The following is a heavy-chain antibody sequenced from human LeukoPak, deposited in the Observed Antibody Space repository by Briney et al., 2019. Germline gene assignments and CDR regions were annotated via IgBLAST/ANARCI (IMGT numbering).Heavy chain of an antibody. J-gene: IGHJ4*02. D-gene: IGHD3-3*01. CDR2: INHSGST. CDR1: GGSFSSHY. CDR3: ARAQEEITIFGVVTYYFDY. V-gene: IGHV4-34*01. Sequence: SETLSPTCAVYGGSFSSHYWSWIRQPPGKGLEWIGEINHSGSTNYNPSLKSRVTISVDTSKNQFSLKLSSVTAADTAVYYCARAQEEITIFGVVTYYFDYWGQGTLVTVSS.